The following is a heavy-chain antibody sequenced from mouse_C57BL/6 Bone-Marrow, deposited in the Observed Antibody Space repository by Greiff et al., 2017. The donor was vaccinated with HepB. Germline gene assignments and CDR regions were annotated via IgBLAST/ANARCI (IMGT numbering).Heavy chain of an antibody. Sequence: EVQLVESGGDLVKPGGSLKLSCAASGFTFSSYGMSWVRQTPDKRLEWVATISSGGSYTYYPDSVKGRFTISRDNAKNTLFLQMSSLKSEDTAMYYCARPAYGSSPYYFDYWGQGTTLTVSS. CDR1: GFTFSSYG. J-gene: IGHJ2*01. V-gene: IGHV5-6*01. CDR2: ISSGGSYT. D-gene: IGHD1-1*01. CDR3: ARPAYGSSPYYFDY.